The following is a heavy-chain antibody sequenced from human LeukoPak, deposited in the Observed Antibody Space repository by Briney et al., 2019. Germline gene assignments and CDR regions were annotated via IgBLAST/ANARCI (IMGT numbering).Heavy chain of an antibody. J-gene: IGHJ4*02. D-gene: IGHD2-15*01. Sequence: AWVTVSCKASGYTFTNNGISWVRQPPGQGPEWMGWISPNNGDTNHAQKLQGRVTMTTDTSTSTVYMELRSLRSDDSAVYFCARMVGGYSDLYFDYWGQGTLVSVSS. CDR3: ARMVGGYSDLYFDY. CDR1: GYTFTNNG. V-gene: IGHV1-18*01. CDR2: ISPNNGDT.